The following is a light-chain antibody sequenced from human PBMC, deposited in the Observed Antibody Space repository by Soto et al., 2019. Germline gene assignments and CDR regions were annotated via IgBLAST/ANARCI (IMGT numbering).Light chain of an antibody. J-gene: IGKJ1*01. CDR2: GTS. CDR1: QSVRSN. Sequence: EIGMTQSPSTLSVSPGERATLSCRARQSVRSNLAWYQQKPGQAPRLLIYGTSTRATGIPDRFSGSGYGTDFNLTISRLETEDFAVYYCQQYGSSPWPFGQGTKVDIK. V-gene: IGKV3-20*01. CDR3: QQYGSSPWP.